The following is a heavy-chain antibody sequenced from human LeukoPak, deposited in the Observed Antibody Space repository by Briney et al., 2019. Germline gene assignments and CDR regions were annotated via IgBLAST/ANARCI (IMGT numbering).Heavy chain of an antibody. V-gene: IGHV1-2*06. J-gene: IGHJ4*02. Sequence: ASVKVSCKASGYTFTGYYMHWVRQAPGQGLEWMGRINPNSGGTNYAQKFQGRVTMTRDTSISTAHMELSRLRSDDTAVYYCARGHYGGNPYYFDYWGQGTLVTVSS. CDR3: ARGHYGGNPYYFDY. D-gene: IGHD4/OR15-4a*01. CDR2: INPNSGGT. CDR1: GYTFTGYY.